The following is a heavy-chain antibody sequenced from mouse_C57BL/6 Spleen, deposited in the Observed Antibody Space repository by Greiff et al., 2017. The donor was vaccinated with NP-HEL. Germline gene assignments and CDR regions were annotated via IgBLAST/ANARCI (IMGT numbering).Heavy chain of an antibody. CDR1: GYTFTTYP. D-gene: IGHD3-2*02. CDR3: ARRGSSGPWFAY. Sequence: VMLLESGAELVKPGASVKMSCKASGYTFTTYPIEWMKQNHGKSLEWIGNFHPYNDDTKYNEKFKGKATLTVEKSSSTVYLELSRLTSDDSAVYYCARRGSSGPWFAYWGQGTLVTVSA. V-gene: IGHV1-47*01. CDR2: FHPYNDDT. J-gene: IGHJ3*01.